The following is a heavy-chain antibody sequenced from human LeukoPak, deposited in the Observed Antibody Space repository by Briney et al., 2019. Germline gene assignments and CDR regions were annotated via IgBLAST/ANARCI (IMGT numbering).Heavy chain of an antibody. CDR3: ARGGAWTGARKDFDY. V-gene: IGHV4-59*02. J-gene: IGHJ4*02. Sequence: SETLSLTCTVSGGSVSYYYWSWIRQPPGKGLEWIGYIYYSGSTNYNPSLRSRVTISVDTSKNQFSLRLTSVTAADTAVYYCARGGAWTGARKDFDYWGQGTLVTVSS. D-gene: IGHD3/OR15-3a*01. CDR2: IYYSGST. CDR1: GGSVSYYY.